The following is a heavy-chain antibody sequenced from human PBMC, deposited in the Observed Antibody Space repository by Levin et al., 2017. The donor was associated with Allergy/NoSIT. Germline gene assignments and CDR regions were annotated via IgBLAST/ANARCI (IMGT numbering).Heavy chain of an antibody. V-gene: IGHV4-39*07. J-gene: IGHJ3*02. D-gene: IGHD6-13*01. CDR3: AKAEGWQLAHSAFDI. Sequence: KPSETLSLTCTVSGVPMWNSNYYWGWIRQPPGKGLEWIGNIYYSGSNYENPSLKSRITISKDTSKNQFSLKLTSVTAADTAMYYCAKAEGWQLAHSAFDIWGQGKLVIVSS. CDR1: GVPMWNSNYY. CDR2: IYYSGSN.